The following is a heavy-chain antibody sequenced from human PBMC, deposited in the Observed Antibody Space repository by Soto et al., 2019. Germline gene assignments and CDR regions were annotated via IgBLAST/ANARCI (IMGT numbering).Heavy chain of an antibody. D-gene: IGHD1-1*01. J-gene: IGHJ4*02. Sequence: PCESLKISCKGSGYSFTSYWIGWVRQMPGKGLEWMGIIYPGDSDTRYSPSFQGQVTISADKSISTAYLHWSSLKASDTAMYYCAGWGPDSTNGAKSWFFDYWRQRTLGT. CDR2: IYPGDSDT. CDR3: AGWGPDSTNGAKSWFFDY. CDR1: GYSFTSYW. V-gene: IGHV5-51*01.